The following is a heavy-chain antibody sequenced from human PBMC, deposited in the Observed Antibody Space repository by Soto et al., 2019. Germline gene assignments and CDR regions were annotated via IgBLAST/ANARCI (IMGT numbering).Heavy chain of an antibody. V-gene: IGHV3-21*01. CDR1: GFTLTGYS. CDR2: ISSSGTYI. Sequence: RGSLRLSCAASGFTLTGYSMNWVRQAPGKGLEWVSSISSSGTYIYYADSVKGRFTISRDNAKNSLYLQMNSLRAEDTAVYYCARASAAVVPLAGMDGCSQRTIVTLAS. CDR3: ARASAAVVPLAGMDG. D-gene: IGHD6-13*01. J-gene: IGHJ6*02.